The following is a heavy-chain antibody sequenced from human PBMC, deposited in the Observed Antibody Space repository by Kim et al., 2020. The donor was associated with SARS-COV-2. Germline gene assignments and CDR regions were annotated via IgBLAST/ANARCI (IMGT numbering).Heavy chain of an antibody. V-gene: IGHV3-23*01. D-gene: IGHD6-19*01. CDR1: GFTFNSYA. CDR3: AKVSSGSSGWFDYFQH. J-gene: IGHJ1*01. CDR2: IRGSGDST. Sequence: GGSLRLSCAASGFTFNSYAMSWVRQAPGKGLEWVAGIRGSGDSTTYADSVKGRFTISRDNSKNTLYLQMDRLRADDTALYYCAKVSSGSSGWFDYFQHWGQGTLVTVSS.